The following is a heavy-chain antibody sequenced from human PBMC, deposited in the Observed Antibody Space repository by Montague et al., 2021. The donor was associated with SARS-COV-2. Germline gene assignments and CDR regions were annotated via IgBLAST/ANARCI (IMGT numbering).Heavy chain of an antibody. Sequence: TLSLTCTVSGASISSSYWGWIRQTAGKGLEWIGRIDTSGSPKYNPSLKSRVTMSPDTSKNQFSLKVNSVTVADTAMYFCARDGRRLYTYGSLDYWGQGILVTVSS. V-gene: IGHV4-4*07. J-gene: IGHJ4*02. CDR1: GASISSSY. CDR2: IDTSGSP. CDR3: ARDGRRLYTYGSLDY. D-gene: IGHD5-18*01.